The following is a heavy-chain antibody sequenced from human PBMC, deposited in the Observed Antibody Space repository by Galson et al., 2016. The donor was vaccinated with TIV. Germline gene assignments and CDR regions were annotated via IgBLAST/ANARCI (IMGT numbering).Heavy chain of an antibody. CDR2: ISYDGTDK. V-gene: IGHV3-30*10. CDR3: ARVFISHYFDS. J-gene: IGHJ4*02. CDR1: GFTFSSYG. Sequence: SLRLSCAASGFTFSSYGMHWVRQAPGKGLEWVAFISYDGTDKYYRDSVKGRFTISRDKAKNTLYLQMNSLRVEDTAVYYCARVFISHYFDSWGQGTPVTASS.